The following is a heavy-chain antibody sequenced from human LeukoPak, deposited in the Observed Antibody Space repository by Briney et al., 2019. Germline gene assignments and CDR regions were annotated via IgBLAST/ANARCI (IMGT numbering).Heavy chain of an antibody. V-gene: IGHV4-39*01. D-gene: IGHD3-9*01. Sequence: PSGTLSVTCTVSGGSISSSSYYWGWIRQPPGKGLEWIWSIYYSASNAYNPTLTIRITRSVDTSNTQFSLNLRSATAADTAVYSCPRPHYDISSDYWGQGTLVTVSS. J-gene: IGHJ4*02. CDR3: PRPHYDISSDY. CDR2: IYYSASN. CDR1: GGSISSSSYY.